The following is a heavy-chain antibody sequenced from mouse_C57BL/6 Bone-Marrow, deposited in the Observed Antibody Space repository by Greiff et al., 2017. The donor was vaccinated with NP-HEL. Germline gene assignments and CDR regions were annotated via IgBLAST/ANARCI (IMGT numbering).Heavy chain of an antibody. V-gene: IGHV1-69*01. CDR3: ARSLESTVVGDWYFDF. J-gene: IGHJ1*03. CDR1: GYTFTSYW. D-gene: IGHD1-1*01. Sequence: QVQLQQPGAELVMPGASVKLSCKASGYTFTSYWMHWVKQRPGQGLEWIGEIDPSDSYTNYNQKFKGKSTLTVDKSSSTAYMQLSSLTSEDAAVYYLARSLESTVVGDWYFDFWGTGTTVTVSS. CDR2: IDPSDSYT.